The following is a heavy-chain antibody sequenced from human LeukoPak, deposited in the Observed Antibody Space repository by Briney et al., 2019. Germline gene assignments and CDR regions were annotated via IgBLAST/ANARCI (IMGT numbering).Heavy chain of an antibody. J-gene: IGHJ6*03. CDR1: GGSISSGSYY. Sequence: PSETLSLTCTVSGGSISSGSYYWSWIRQPAGKGLEWIGRIYTSGSTNYNPSLKSRVTISVDTSKNQFSLKLSSVTAADTAVYYCARGRMLRGDILTGYYNDYYYYMDVWGKGTTVTISS. CDR2: IYTSGST. CDR3: ARGRMLRGDILTGYYNDYYYYMDV. D-gene: IGHD3-9*01. V-gene: IGHV4-61*02.